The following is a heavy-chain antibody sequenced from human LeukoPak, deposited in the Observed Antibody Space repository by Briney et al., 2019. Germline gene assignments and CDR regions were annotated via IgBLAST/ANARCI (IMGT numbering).Heavy chain of an antibody. Sequence: SETLSLTCTVSGGSVGSDSYYWSWIRQPPGKGLEWIGYVYYSGSTNYNPSLKSRVTISVDTSKNQFSLKLRSVTAADTAVYYCVREAATDYYDSSGYYRQTEVFDAWGQGTMVTVSS. CDR1: GGSVGSDSYY. CDR3: VREAATDYYDSSGYYRQTEVFDA. J-gene: IGHJ3*01. D-gene: IGHD3-22*01. V-gene: IGHV4-61*01. CDR2: VYYSGST.